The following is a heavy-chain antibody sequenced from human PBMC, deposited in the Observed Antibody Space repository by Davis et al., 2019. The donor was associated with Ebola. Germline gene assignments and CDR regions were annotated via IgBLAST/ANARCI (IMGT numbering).Heavy chain of an antibody. V-gene: IGHV4-59*12. Sequence: SETLSLTCTVSGGSISSYYWSWIRQPPGKGLEWIGYIYYSGSTNYNPSLKGRVTISVDTSKNQFSLKLSSVTAADTAVYYCARGCRSLGKDAFDIWGQGTMVTVSS. J-gene: IGHJ3*02. CDR3: ARGCRSLGKDAFDI. D-gene: IGHD7-27*01. CDR2: IYYSGST. CDR1: GGSISSYY.